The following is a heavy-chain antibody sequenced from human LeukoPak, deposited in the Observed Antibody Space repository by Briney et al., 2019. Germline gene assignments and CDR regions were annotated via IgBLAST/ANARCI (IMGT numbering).Heavy chain of an antibody. V-gene: IGHV3-23*01. CDR1: GFTFSTYA. CDR2: ISASGGST. J-gene: IGHJ4*02. CDR3: AKSLDFWSGRIDY. Sequence: SGGSLRLSCAASGFTFSTYAMSWVRQAPGKGLEWVSAISASGGSTYYADSVKGRFTISRDNSKNTLYLQMNSLRAEDTAVYYCAKSLDFWSGRIDYWGQGTLVTVSS. D-gene: IGHD3-3*01.